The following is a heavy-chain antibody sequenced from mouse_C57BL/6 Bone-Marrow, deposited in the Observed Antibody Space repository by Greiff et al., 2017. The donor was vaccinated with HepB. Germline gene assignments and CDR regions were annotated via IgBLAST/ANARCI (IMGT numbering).Heavy chain of an antibody. V-gene: IGHV14-4*01. D-gene: IGHD1-1*01. CDR2: IDPENGDT. CDR3: TILLRYYAMDY. J-gene: IGHJ4*01. CDR1: GFNIKDDY. Sequence: VQLQQSGAELVRPGASVKLSCTASGFNIKDDYMHWVKQRTEQGLEWIGWIDPENGDTEYASKFQGKATITADTSSNTAYLQLSSLTSEDTAFYYCTILLRYYAMDYWGQGTSVTFSS.